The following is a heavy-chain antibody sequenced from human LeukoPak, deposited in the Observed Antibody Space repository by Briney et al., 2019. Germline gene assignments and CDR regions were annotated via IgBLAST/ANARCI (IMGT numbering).Heavy chain of an antibody. J-gene: IGHJ4*02. CDR3: AKDRAPRAAAYYFDC. CDR2: IANDGKDK. Sequence: GGSLRLSCAASGFTFSSYAMHGVRQAPGKGLEWVAVIANDGKDKKFADSVKGRFTISRDNSKNTLYLQMNSQRDEDMAIYYCAKDRAPRAAAYYFDCWGQGTLVTVSS. V-gene: IGHV3-30*18. D-gene: IGHD6-13*01. CDR1: GFTFSSYA.